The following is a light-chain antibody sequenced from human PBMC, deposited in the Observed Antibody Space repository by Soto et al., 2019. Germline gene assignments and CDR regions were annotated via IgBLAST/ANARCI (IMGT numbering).Light chain of an antibody. CDR2: AAS. J-gene: IGKJ3*01. CDR3: QQSNNWPPIT. Sequence: EIVMTQSPATLSVSPGERATLSCRASQSVSGNLAWYQQKPGQAPRLLIYAASTMAPGIPARFSGSGSGTECPLTISRLQSEDFAVYSCQQSNNWPPITFGPGTKVDIK. CDR1: QSVSGN. V-gene: IGKV3-15*01.